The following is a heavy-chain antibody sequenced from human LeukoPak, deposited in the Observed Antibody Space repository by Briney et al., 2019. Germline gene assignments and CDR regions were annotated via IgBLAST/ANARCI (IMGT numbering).Heavy chain of an antibody. J-gene: IGHJ6*03. CDR3: ARRRRASGYSYRYYYYYYMDV. CDR1: GGSISSYY. D-gene: IGHD5-18*01. CDR2: IYYSGST. Sequence: SETLSLTCTVSGGSISSYYWSWIRQPPGMGLEWIGYIYYSGSTNYNPSLKSRVTISVDTSKNQFSLKLSSVTAADTAVYYCARRRRASGYSYRYYYYYYMDVWGKGTTVTVSS. V-gene: IGHV4-59*08.